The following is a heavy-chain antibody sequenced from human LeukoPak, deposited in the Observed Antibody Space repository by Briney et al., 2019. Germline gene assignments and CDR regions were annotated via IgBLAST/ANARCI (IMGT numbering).Heavy chain of an antibody. V-gene: IGHV2-70*01. Sequence: SGPTLVNPTQTLTLTCTFSGFSLSTSGMCVSWIRQPPGKALEWLALIDWDDDKYYSTSLKTRLTISKDTSKSQVVLTMTNMDPVDTATYYCARTRADSSGYYYKSWFDPWGQGTLVTVSS. J-gene: IGHJ5*02. CDR3: ARTRADSSGYYYKSWFDP. CDR2: IDWDDDK. D-gene: IGHD3-22*01. CDR1: GFSLSTSGMC.